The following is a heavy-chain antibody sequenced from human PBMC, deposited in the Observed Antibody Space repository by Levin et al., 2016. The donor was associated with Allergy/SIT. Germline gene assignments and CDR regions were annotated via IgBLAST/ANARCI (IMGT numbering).Heavy chain of an antibody. J-gene: IGHJ6*02. V-gene: IGHV1-69*01. D-gene: IGHD3-9*01. CDR2: IIPIFGTA. Sequence: WVRQAPGQGLEWMGGIIPIFGTANYAQKFQGRVTITADESTSTAYMELSSLRSEDTAVYYCARAFEVPYYYYGMDVWGQGTTVTVSS. CDR3: ARAFEVPYYYYGMDV.